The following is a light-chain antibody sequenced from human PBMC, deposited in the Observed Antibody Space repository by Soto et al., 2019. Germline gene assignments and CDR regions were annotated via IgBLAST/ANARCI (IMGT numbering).Light chain of an antibody. CDR2: WAS. CDR1: QSLLFSSNNRNY. V-gene: IGKV4-1*01. Sequence: IVMTQSPDSLSVSLGERATINCKSSQSLLFSSNNRNYLAWYQQKPGHPPKLLVFWASTRESGVPDRFTGSGSGTDFTLTISSLQAEDVAVYYCQQYYSHPPLTFGGGTKVEIK. CDR3: QQYYSHPPLT. J-gene: IGKJ4*01.